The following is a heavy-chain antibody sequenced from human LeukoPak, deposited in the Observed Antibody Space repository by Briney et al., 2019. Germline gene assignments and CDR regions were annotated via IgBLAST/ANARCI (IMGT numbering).Heavy chain of an antibody. Sequence: GGSLRLSCAASGFTFSSYAMSWVRQAPGKGLEWVAVISYDGSNKYYADSVKGRFTISRDNSKNTLYLQMNSLRAEDTAVYYCATVWDRRAFDIWGQGTMVTVSS. CDR1: GFTFSSYA. CDR3: ATVWDRRAFDI. CDR2: ISYDGSNK. V-gene: IGHV3-30-3*01. D-gene: IGHD1-14*01. J-gene: IGHJ3*02.